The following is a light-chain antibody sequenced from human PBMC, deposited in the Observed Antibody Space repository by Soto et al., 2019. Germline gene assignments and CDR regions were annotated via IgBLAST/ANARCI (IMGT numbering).Light chain of an antibody. Sequence: EIVLTQSPGTLSLSPGERATLSCRASQSVSSSYLAWYQQKPGQAPRLLIYGASSRATGIPGRFSGSGSGTDFTLTISRLEPEDFAVYYCQQAYRIPITFGGGTRVET. V-gene: IGKV3-20*01. CDR3: QQAYRIPIT. CDR2: GAS. J-gene: IGKJ4*01. CDR1: QSVSSSY.